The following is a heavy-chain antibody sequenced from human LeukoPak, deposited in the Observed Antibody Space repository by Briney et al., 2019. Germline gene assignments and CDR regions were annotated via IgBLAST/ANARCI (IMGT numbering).Heavy chain of an antibody. V-gene: IGHV4-4*07. J-gene: IGHJ3*02. D-gene: IGHD5-12*01. CDR1: GGSISSYY. CDR2: IYTSGST. CDR3: ARDYRGYDSDAFDI. Sequence: SETLSLTCTVSGGSISSYYWSWIRQPAGRGLEWIGRIYTSGSTNYNPSLKSRVTMSVDTSKNQFSLKLSSVTAADTAVYYCARDYRGYDSDAFDIWGQGTMVTVSS.